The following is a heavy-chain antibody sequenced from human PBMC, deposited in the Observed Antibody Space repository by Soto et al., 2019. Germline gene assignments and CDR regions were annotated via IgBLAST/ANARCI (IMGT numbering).Heavy chain of an antibody. J-gene: IGHJ3*02. CDR1: GGSISSGGYY. CDR2: IYYSGST. V-gene: IGHV4-31*03. D-gene: IGHD5-18*01. Sequence: SETLSLTCTVSGGSISSGGYYWSWIRQHPGKGLEWIGYIYYSGSTYYNPSLKSRVTISVDTSKNQFSLKLSSVTAADTAVYYCARERLDPANHPRAFDIWGQGTMVTVSS. CDR3: ARERLDPANHPRAFDI.